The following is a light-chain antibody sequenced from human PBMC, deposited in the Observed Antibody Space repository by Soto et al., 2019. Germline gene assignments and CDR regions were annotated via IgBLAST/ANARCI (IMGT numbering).Light chain of an antibody. J-gene: IGLJ1*01. Sequence: QSALTQPASVSGSPGQSITISCTGTSSDVGGYGYVSWYQQHPGKAPKLIIYEVSNRPSGVSNRFSCSKSGNTASLTISGLQAEDEADYYCNSYTSKSTGVFGTGTKLTVL. CDR3: NSYTSKSTGV. CDR2: EVS. V-gene: IGLV2-14*01. CDR1: SSDVGGYGY.